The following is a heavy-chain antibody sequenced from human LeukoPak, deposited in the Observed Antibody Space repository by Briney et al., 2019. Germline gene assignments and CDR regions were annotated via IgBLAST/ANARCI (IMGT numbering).Heavy chain of an antibody. J-gene: IGHJ5*02. CDR1: GYTLTSYD. CDR3: ARDYGGNSGWFDP. Sequence: ASVKVSCKASGYTLTSYDLNWVRQATGQGLEWIGWMNPNSGNTGYAQKFQGRVTLTKSTSISTAYMELRSLTSEVTAVYYCARDYGGNSGWFDPWGQGTLVTVSS. CDR2: MNPNSGNT. V-gene: IGHV1-8*01. D-gene: IGHD4-23*01.